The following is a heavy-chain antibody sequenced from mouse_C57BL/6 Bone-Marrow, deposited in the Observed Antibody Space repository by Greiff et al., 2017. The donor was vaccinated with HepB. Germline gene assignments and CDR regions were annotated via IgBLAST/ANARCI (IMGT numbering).Heavy chain of an antibody. V-gene: IGHV1-69*01. D-gene: IGHD1-1*01. Sequence: VQLQQPGAELVMPGASVKLSCKASGYTFTSYWMHWVKQRPGQGLEWIGEIDPSDSYTNYNQKFKGKSTLTVDKSSSTAYMQLSSLTSEDSAVYYCARSSYYYGSSYAVDYWGQGTSVTVSS. CDR1: GYTFTSYW. J-gene: IGHJ4*01. CDR3: ARSSYYYGSSYAVDY. CDR2: IDPSDSYT.